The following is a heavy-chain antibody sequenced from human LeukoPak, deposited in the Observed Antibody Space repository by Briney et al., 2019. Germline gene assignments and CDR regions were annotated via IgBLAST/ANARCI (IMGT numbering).Heavy chain of an antibody. CDR3: ARDDYGGNSFLDY. Sequence: GGSLRLSCSASGFTFSSNAMHWVRQAPGKGLEYVSAITNNGDNTYYVDSVRGRFTISRDNSKNTLYLQMSSLRAEDTAVYYCARDDYGGNSFLDYWGQGTLVTVSS. CDR2: ITNNGDNT. D-gene: IGHD4-23*01. V-gene: IGHV3-64D*09. J-gene: IGHJ4*02. CDR1: GFTFSSNA.